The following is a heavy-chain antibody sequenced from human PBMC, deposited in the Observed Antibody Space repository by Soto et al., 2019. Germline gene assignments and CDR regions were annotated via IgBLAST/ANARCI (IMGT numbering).Heavy chain of an antibody. D-gene: IGHD2-2*01. CDR3: GRDGGYQRFDY. CDR2: INPSGGNI. CDR1: GYTFTTYY. Sequence: QVQLVQSVAEVKKPGASVKVSCKASGYTFTTYYIHWVRQAPGQGLEWMGIINPSGGNITYAQKFHGRVTMTRDTSTSTVYMELSSLRSEDTAVYYCGRDGGYQRFDYWGQGALVTVSS. V-gene: IGHV1-46*03. J-gene: IGHJ4*02.